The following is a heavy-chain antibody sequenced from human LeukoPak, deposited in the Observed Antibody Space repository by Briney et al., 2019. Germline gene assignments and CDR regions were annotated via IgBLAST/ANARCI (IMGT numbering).Heavy chain of an antibody. CDR3: ARLGLAYFKTGRDV. CDR1: GFSISGSNYY. J-gene: IGHJ6*02. D-gene: IGHD3-9*01. V-gene: IGHV4-39*01. CDR2: IYYSGTA. Sequence: SETLSLTCTVSGFSISGSNYYWGWLRQPPGKGLEWIARIYYSGTAYYSSSLRGLLTMSVDTTTNMFCLWVTSVNAGDTAVEYWARLGLAYFKTGRDVWGQGTTVSVSS.